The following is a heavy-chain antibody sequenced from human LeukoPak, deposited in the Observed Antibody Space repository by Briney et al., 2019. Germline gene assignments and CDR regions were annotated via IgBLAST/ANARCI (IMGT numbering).Heavy chain of an antibody. J-gene: IGHJ1*01. Sequence: SETLSLTCTVSGDSISSSRHSWGWIRQPPGKGLEWIGSIYYRGSTHYSPSLKSRVTISVDTSKNQFSLKLSSVTAADTAVYYCARGVSYYDSSGYYNEYFQHWGQGTLVTVSS. CDR1: GDSISSSRHS. CDR2: IYYRGST. CDR3: ARGVSYYDSSGYYNEYFQH. D-gene: IGHD3-22*01. V-gene: IGHV4-39*07.